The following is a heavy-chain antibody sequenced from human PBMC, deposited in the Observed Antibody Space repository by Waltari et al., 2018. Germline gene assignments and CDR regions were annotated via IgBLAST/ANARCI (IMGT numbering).Heavy chain of an antibody. J-gene: IGHJ4*02. D-gene: IGHD1-26*01. Sequence: QVQLQQWGAGLLKPSETLSLTCAVYGGSFSGYYWSWIRQPPGKGLEWIGEINHSGSTNYNPSLKGRVTISVDTSKNQFSLKLSSVTAADTAVYYCARARSGSYYNYWGQGTLVTVSS. CDR3: ARARSGSYYNY. V-gene: IGHV4-34*01. CDR1: GGSFSGYY. CDR2: INHSGST.